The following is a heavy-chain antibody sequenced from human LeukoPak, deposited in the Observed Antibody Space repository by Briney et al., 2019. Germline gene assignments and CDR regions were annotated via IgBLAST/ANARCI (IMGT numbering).Heavy chain of an antibody. CDR1: GFTFSSYW. V-gene: IGHV3-7*01. Sequence: GGSLRLSCAASGFTFSSYWMNWARQAPGKGLEWVAKIKQDGSEKYYVDSVKGRFTISRDNAKNSLYLQMNSLRAEDTALYYCARVSYYPHDAFDIWGQGTMVTVCS. J-gene: IGHJ3*02. D-gene: IGHD1-26*01. CDR2: IKQDGSEK. CDR3: ARVSYYPHDAFDI.